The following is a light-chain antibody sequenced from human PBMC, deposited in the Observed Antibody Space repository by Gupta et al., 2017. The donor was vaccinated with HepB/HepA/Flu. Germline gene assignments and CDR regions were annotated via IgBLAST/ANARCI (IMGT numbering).Light chain of an antibody. CDR3: QQRGHWSR. CDR1: QNVNNY. J-gene: IGKJ2*04. CDR2: DAS. Sequence: EIVLTQSPVTLSLSPGERATLSCRASQNVNNYLAWYQHKPGQAPRLLIYDASNRATGIPARFSGSGSGTDFTLTISSLEPEDSAVYYCQQRGHWSRFGQGTKLEIK. V-gene: IGKV3-11*01.